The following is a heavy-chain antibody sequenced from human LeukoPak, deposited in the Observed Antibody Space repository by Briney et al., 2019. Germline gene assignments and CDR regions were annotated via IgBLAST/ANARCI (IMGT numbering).Heavy chain of an antibody. Sequence: GGSLRLSYAASGFTFRNYVIHWVRQAPGKGLEWVAVTSSDLNVKLYADSVKGRFTISRDNSRSTLYLQMNSLRPEDTAIYYCAREGYYGSGSPPSLYFDYWGQGTLVTVSS. V-gene: IGHV3-30-3*01. J-gene: IGHJ4*02. CDR1: GFTFRNYV. CDR3: AREGYYGSGSPPSLYFDY. CDR2: TSSDLNVK. D-gene: IGHD3-10*01.